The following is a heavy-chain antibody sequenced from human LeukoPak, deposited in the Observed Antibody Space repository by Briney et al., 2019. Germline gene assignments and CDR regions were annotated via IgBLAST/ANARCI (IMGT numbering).Heavy chain of an antibody. V-gene: IGHV4-4*02. CDR1: GGSVSSSNW. Sequence: SETLSLTCAVSGGSVSSSNWWSWVRQPPGKGLEWIGEIYHSGSTNYNPSLKSRVTISVDKSKNQFSLKLSSVTAADTAVYYCARLTASRRYYYYYYMDVWGKGTTVTVSS. D-gene: IGHD6-13*01. CDR3: ARLTASRRYYYYYYMDV. CDR2: IYHSGST. J-gene: IGHJ6*03.